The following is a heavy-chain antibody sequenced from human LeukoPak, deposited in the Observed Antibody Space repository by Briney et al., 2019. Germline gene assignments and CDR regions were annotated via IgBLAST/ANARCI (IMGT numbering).Heavy chain of an antibody. Sequence: GGSLRLSCAVSGFTLDSFAMHWVRQAPGKGLEWVALIRHDETNEFYADGVQGRFTISRDTSKKIVYLQMNKLRAEDTALYYCAKEYTPSSPLGELVSWGQGTLVTVSS. CDR2: IRHDETNE. J-gene: IGHJ4*02. CDR1: GFTLDSFA. D-gene: IGHD6-6*01. CDR3: AKEYTPSSPLGELVS. V-gene: IGHV3-30*02.